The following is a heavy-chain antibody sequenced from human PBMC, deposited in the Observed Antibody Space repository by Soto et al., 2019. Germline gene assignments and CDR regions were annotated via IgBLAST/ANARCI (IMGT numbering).Heavy chain of an antibody. CDR1: GFTVSSNF. CDR2: LYSGGGT. CDR3: ARVNPPYP. J-gene: IGHJ4*02. Sequence: XGSLRLSCAASGFTVSSNFMSWVRQAPGKGLEWVSVLYSGGGTYYADSVKGRFTISRDNSRNTLYLQMHSLRAEDTAVYYCARVNPPYPWGQGTLVTVSS. V-gene: IGHV3-53*01.